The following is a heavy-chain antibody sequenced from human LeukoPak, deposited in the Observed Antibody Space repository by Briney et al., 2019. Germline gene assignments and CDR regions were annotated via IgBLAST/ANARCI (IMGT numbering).Heavy chain of an antibody. CDR3: AKGAGYQLLYFDY. Sequence: GGSLRLSCAASGFTFSSYAMSWVRQAPGKGLEWVSAISGSGGSTYYADSVKGRFTISRDNAKNSLYLQMNSLRAEDTALYYCAKGAGYQLLYFDYWGQGTLVTVSS. J-gene: IGHJ4*02. CDR2: ISGSGGST. V-gene: IGHV3-23*01. D-gene: IGHD2-2*01. CDR1: GFTFSSYA.